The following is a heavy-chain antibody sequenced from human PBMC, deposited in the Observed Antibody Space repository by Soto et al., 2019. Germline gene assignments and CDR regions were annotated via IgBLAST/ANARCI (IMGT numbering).Heavy chain of an antibody. CDR3: ARERDGCSGGSCYDSPHSTYYYYYMAV. Sequence: ASVKVSCKASGGTFSSYTISWVRQAPGQGLEWMGRIIPILGIANYAQKFQGRVTITADKSTSTAYMELSSLRSEDTAVYYCARERDGCSGGSCYDSPHSTYYYYYMAVWGKGTTVTVSS. D-gene: IGHD2-15*01. J-gene: IGHJ6*03. CDR1: GGTFSSYT. V-gene: IGHV1-69*04. CDR2: IIPILGIA.